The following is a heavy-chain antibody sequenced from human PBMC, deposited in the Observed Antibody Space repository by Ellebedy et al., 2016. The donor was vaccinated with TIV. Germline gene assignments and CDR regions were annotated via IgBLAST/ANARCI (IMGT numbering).Heavy chain of an antibody. CDR1: GGTFSSYA. CDR3: ARDPQTSGLYFDY. D-gene: IGHD6-19*01. Sequence: SVKVSFXASGGTFSSYAISWVRQAPGQGLEWMGGIIPIFGTANYAQKFQGRVTITADESTSTAYMELSSLRSEDTAVYYCARDPQTSGLYFDYWGQGTLVTVSS. V-gene: IGHV1-69*13. J-gene: IGHJ4*02. CDR2: IIPIFGTA.